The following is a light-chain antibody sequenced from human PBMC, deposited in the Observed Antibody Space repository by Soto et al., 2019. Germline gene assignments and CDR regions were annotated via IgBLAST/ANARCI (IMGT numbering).Light chain of an antibody. Sequence: QSVLTQPASVSGAPGQGVTISCAGTSSNIGAGYDVHWYQHVPGTAPKLLIYTNSNRPSGVPDRFSGSKSGTSASLAITGLQAADEVDYYCQSYDSSLSALVFGGGTKLTVL. CDR1: SSNIGAGYD. CDR3: QSYDSSLSALV. V-gene: IGLV1-40*01. J-gene: IGLJ3*02. CDR2: TNS.